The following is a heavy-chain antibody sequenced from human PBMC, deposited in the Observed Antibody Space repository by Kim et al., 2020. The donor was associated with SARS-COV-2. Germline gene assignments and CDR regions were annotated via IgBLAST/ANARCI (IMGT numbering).Heavy chain of an antibody. CDR3: ARDRGTYGEGGFDP. J-gene: IGHJ5*02. CDR2: ISYDGSNK. Sequence: GGSLRLSCAASGFTFSSYAMHWVRQAPGKGLEWVAVISYDGSNKYYADSVKGRFTISRDNSKNTLYLQMNSLRAEDTAVYYCARDRGTYGEGGFDPWGQGTLVTVSS. D-gene: IGHD4-17*01. CDR1: GFTFSSYA. V-gene: IGHV3-30-3*01.